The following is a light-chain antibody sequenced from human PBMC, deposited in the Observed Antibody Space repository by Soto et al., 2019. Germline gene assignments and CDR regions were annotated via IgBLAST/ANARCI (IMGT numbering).Light chain of an antibody. J-gene: IGLJ3*02. CDR2: RNI. CDR3: AAWDASLIGWV. Sequence: QAVVTQPPSASDTPGQRVTISCSGNSSNIGSNYVYWYQQLPGTAPKVLIYRNIKRPSGVPDRFSGSKSGTSASLAISGLRSEDEADYYCAAWDASLIGWVFGGGTQLTVL. V-gene: IGLV1-47*01. CDR1: SSNIGSNY.